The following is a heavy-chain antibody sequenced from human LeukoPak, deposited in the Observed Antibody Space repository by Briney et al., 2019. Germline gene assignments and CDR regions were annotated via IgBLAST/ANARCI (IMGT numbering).Heavy chain of an antibody. Sequence: PSETLSLTCTDSGGSISSSSYYWGWIRQPPGKGLEWIGSIYYSGSTYYNPSLKSRVTISVDTSKNQFSLKLSSVTAADTAVYYCARSCLETLDDWFDPWGQGTLVTVSS. V-gene: IGHV4-39*01. CDR1: GGSISSSSYY. CDR2: IYYSGST. J-gene: IGHJ5*02. CDR3: ARSCLETLDDWFDP. D-gene: IGHD5-24*01.